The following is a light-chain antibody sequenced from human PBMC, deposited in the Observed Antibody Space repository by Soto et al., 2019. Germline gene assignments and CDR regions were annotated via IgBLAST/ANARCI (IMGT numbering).Light chain of an antibody. CDR1: QSVSNNY. CDR2: GAS. J-gene: IGKJ1*01. CDR3: QQYGSSGT. V-gene: IGKV3-20*01. Sequence: EIVLTQSPGTLSLSPGARAKISCRASQSVSNNYLAWYKQKPGQAPRLLIYGASNRATGIPDRFSGIGSGTDFTLTIRRLEPEDFAVDDCQQYGSSGTFGQGTKVDIK.